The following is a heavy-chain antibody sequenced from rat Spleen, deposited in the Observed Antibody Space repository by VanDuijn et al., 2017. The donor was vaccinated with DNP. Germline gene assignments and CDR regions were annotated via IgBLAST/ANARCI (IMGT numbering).Heavy chain of an antibody. CDR2: IAYDGFTT. CDR3: ARQDPFDY. V-gene: IGHV5-29*01. J-gene: IGHJ2*01. CDR1: GFIFSDFY. Sequence: EVQLVESDGGLVQPGRSLKLSCAASGFIFSDFYMAWVRQAPTKGLEWVATIAYDGFTTYYRDSVKGRFTTSRDNAKSTLYLQMDSLRSEDTATYYCARQDPFDYWGQGVMVTVSS.